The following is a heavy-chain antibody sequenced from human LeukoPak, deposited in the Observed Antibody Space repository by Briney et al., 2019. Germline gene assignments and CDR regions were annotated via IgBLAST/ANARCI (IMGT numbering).Heavy chain of an antibody. CDR1: GVTFSSYG. V-gene: IGHV3-33*01. Sequence: GGSLRLSCAASGVTFSSYGMHWVRQAPGKGLEWVAVIWYDGSNKYYADSVKGRFTISRDNFKKTLYLQMNSLRAEDTAVYYCASTALGSSSWYYFDYWGQGTLVTVSS. CDR2: IWYDGSNK. CDR3: ASTALGSSSWYYFDY. J-gene: IGHJ4*02. D-gene: IGHD6-13*01.